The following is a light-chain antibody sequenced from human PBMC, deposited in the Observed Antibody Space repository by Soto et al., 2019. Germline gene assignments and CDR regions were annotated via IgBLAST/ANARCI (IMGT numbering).Light chain of an antibody. CDR2: GNS. J-gene: IGLJ1*01. CDR1: SSNIGAGYD. V-gene: IGLV1-40*01. Sequence: QSVLPQPPSVSGAPGQRVTISCTGSSSNIGAGYDVHWYQQLPGTAPKLLIYGNSNRPSGVPDRFSGSKSGTSASLAITGLQAEDEADYYCQSYDSSLSGRYVFGTGTKVTV. CDR3: QSYDSSLSGRYV.